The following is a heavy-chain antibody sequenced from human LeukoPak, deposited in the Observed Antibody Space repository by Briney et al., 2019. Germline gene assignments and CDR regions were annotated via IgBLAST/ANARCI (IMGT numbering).Heavy chain of an antibody. CDR2: IYHSGST. V-gene: IGHV4-38-2*02. D-gene: IGHD2-2*01. CDR1: GYSISSGYY. CDR3: ARARHDGDSCYMDV. J-gene: IGHJ6*03. Sequence: PSETLSLTCTVSGYSISSGYYWGWIRQPPGKGLEWIGSIYHSGSTYYSPSLKSRVTISVDTSKNQFSLKLSSVTAADTAVYYCARARHDGDSCYMDVWGKGTTVTVSS.